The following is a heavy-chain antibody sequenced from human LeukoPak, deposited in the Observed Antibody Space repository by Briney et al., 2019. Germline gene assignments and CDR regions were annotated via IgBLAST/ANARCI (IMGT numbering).Heavy chain of an antibody. Sequence: SETLSLTCAVYGGSFSGYYWSWIRQPPGKGLEWIGEINHSGSTNYNPSLKSRVTISVDTSKNQFSLKLSSVTAADTAVYYCARGGYSYGHYHYYYYMDVWGKGTTVTVSS. CDR2: INHSGST. CDR1: GGSFSGYY. CDR3: ARGGYSYGHYHYYYYMDV. D-gene: IGHD5-18*01. V-gene: IGHV4-34*01. J-gene: IGHJ6*03.